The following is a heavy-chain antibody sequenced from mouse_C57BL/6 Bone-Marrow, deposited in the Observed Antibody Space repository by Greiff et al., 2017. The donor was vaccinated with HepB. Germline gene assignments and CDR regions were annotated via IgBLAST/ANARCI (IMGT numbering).Heavy chain of an antibody. D-gene: IGHD1-1*01. J-gene: IGHJ4*01. CDR3: TTSFTTVVAGAMDY. Sequence: EVQLQQSGAELVRPGASVKLSCTASGFNIKDDYMHWVKQRPEQGLEWIGWIDPENGDTEYASKFQGKATITADTSSNTAYLQLSSLTSEDTAVYYCTTSFTTVVAGAMDYWGQGTSVTVSS. V-gene: IGHV14-4*01. CDR2: IDPENGDT. CDR1: GFNIKDDY.